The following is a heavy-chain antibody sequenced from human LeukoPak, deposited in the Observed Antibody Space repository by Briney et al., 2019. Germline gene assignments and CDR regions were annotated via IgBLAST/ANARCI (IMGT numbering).Heavy chain of an antibody. J-gene: IGHJ6*02. CDR2: IYHSGST. V-gene: IGHV4-4*02. CDR3: ARQHYSNYGGYYGMDV. Sequence: GSLRLSCAASGFTLGNYAMSWVRQPPGKGLEWIGEIYHSGSTNYNPSLKSRVTISVDKSKNQFSLKLSSVTAADTAVYYCARQHYSNYGGYYGMDVWGQGTTVTVSS. CDR1: GFTLGNYAM. D-gene: IGHD4-11*01.